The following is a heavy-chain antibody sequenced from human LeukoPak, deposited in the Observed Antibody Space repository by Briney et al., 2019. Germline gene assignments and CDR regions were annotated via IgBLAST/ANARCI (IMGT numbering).Heavy chain of an antibody. CDR3: ARSLGI. CDR1: GGSFSGYY. CDR2: INHSGST. Sequence: KPSETLSLTCAVYGGSFSGYYWSWIRQPPGKGLEWIGEINHSGSTNYNPSLKSRVTISVDTSKNQFSLKLSSVTAADTAVYYCARSLGIWGQGTMVTASS. D-gene: IGHD1-26*01. V-gene: IGHV4-34*01. J-gene: IGHJ3*02.